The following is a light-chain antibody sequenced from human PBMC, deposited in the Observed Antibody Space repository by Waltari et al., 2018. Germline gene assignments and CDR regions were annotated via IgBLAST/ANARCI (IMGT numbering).Light chain of an antibody. V-gene: IGKV1-5*03. Sequence: DIQMTQSSSTLSASVGDRVTITCRASQSISSWLAWYQQKPGKAPKLLIYKASSLESGVPSRFSGSGSGTEFTLTISSLQPDDFATYYCQQYNSYPSTFGQGTRLEI. CDR3: QQYNSYPST. CDR2: KAS. CDR1: QSISSW. J-gene: IGKJ5*01.